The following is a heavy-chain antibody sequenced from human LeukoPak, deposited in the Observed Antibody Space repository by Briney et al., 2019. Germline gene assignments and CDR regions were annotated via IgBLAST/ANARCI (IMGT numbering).Heavy chain of an antibody. J-gene: IGHJ3*02. D-gene: IGHD2-15*01. CDR1: GFTFSSYS. Sequence: GGSLRLSXAASGFTFSSYSMNWVRQAPGKGLEWVSSISSSSSYIYYADSVKGRFTISRDNAKNSLYLQMNSLRAEDTAVYYCARPLLGYCSGGSCYAFDIWGQGTMVTVSS. V-gene: IGHV3-21*01. CDR3: ARPLLGYCSGGSCYAFDI. CDR2: ISSSSSYI.